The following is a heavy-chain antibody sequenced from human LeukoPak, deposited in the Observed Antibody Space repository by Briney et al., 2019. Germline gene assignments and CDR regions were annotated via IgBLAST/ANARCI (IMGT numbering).Heavy chain of an antibody. D-gene: IGHD6-19*01. Sequence: PSETLSLTCTVSGGSISSYYWSWIRQPPGKGLEWIGYIHYSGSTNYNPSLKSRVTISVDTSKNQFSLKLSSVTAADTAVYYCARDLGSGLPRGNYGMDVWGQGTTVTVSS. CDR2: IHYSGST. J-gene: IGHJ6*02. CDR1: GGSISSYY. V-gene: IGHV4-59*01. CDR3: ARDLGSGLPRGNYGMDV.